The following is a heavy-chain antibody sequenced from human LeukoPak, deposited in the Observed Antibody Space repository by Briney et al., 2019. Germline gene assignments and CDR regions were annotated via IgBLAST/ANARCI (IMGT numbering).Heavy chain of an antibody. CDR1: GYTFTGYY. CDR3: ARGGDSSGWYGR. CDR2: MNPNSGNT. D-gene: IGHD6-19*01. Sequence: ASVKVSCKASGYTFTGYYIHWVRQAPGQGLEWMGWMNPNSGNTGYAQKFQGRVTMTRNTSISTAYMELSSLRSEDTAVYYCARGGDSSGWYGRWGQGTLVTVSS. V-gene: IGHV1-8*02. J-gene: IGHJ5*02.